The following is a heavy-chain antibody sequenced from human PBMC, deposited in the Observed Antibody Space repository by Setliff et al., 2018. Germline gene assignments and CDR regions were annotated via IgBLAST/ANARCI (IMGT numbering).Heavy chain of an antibody. J-gene: IGHJ4*02. V-gene: IGHV4-61*02. CDR3: AKERYFDWFFED. CDR1: GGSITRGSFY. CDR2: IHASGRP. Sequence: SETLSLTCTVSGGSITRGSFYWSWIRQSDGKRLEWIGRIHASGRPNYNPSLKSRVTISLDPSANQFSLNLSSVTAADTAFYYCAKERYFDWFFEDWGQGTLVTVSS. D-gene: IGHD3-9*01.